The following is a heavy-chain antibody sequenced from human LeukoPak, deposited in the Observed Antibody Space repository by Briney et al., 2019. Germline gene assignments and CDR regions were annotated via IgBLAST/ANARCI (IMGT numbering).Heavy chain of an antibody. CDR2: IRSKAYGGTT. J-gene: IGHJ4*02. CDR1: GFTFGDYA. CDR3: TRVLRYFDWLLSDPLIFDY. Sequence: GGSLSLSCTASGFTFGDYAMSWVRQAPGKGLEWVGFIRSKAYGGTTEYAASVKGRFTISRADSKSIAYLQMNSLKTEDTAVYYCTRVLRYFDWLLSDPLIFDYWGQRVLVTVSS. D-gene: IGHD3-9*01. V-gene: IGHV3-49*04.